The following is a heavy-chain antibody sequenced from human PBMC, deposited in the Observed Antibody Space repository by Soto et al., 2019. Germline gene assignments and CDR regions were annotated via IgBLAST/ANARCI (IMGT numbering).Heavy chain of an antibody. CDR3: AKGAKNGVFDY. V-gene: IGHV1-8*01. D-gene: IGHD2-8*01. J-gene: IGHJ4*02. Sequence: ASEKVSCKASGYTFTSDESNWVRQATGQGREWMGWMNPNNGNTGYAQKFQGRVTMTRDTSISTAYMELSSLTSEDTAVYYCAKGAKNGVFDYWAQGSLVTVSS. CDR2: MNPNNGNT. CDR1: GYTFTSDE.